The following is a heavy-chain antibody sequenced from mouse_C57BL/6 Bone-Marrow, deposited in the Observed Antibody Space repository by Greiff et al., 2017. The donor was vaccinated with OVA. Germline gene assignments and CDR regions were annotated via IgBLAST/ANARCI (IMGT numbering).Heavy chain of an antibody. D-gene: IGHD1-1*01. CDR2: IDPSDSYT. Sequence: QVQLKQPGAELVMPGASVKLSCKASGYTFTSYWMHWVKQRPGQGLEWIGEIDPSDSYTSYNQKFKGKSTLTVDKSSSTAYMQLSSLTSEVSAVYYGARGGITTVVNYYAMDYWGQGTSVTVSS. CDR3: ARGGITTVVNYYAMDY. V-gene: IGHV1-69*01. CDR1: GYTFTSYW. J-gene: IGHJ4*01.